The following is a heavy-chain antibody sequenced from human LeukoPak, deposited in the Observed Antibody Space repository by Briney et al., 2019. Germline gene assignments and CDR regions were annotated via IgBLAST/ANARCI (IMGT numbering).Heavy chain of an antibody. CDR2: IYTSGST. J-gene: IGHJ4*02. V-gene: IGHV4-4*07. Sequence: SETLSLTCTVSGGSISSYYWSWIRQPAGKGLEWIGRIYTSGSTNYNPSLKSRVTMSVDTSKNQFSLKLSSVTAADTAVYYCAKDRANEVDFDYWGQGTLVTVSS. CDR3: AKDRANEVDFDY. D-gene: IGHD1-1*01. CDR1: GGSISSYY.